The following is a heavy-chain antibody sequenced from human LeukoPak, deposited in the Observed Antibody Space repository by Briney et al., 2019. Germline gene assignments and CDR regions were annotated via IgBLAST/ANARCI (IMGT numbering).Heavy chain of an antibody. CDR1: GFTFSSYW. CDR3: VRGLLWFGERSNDY. D-gene: IGHD3-10*01. CDR2: IKQDGSEK. Sequence: GGSLRLSCAASGFTFSSYWMSWVRQAPGKGLEWVANIKQDGSEKYYVDSVKGRFTISRDNAKNSLYLQMNSLRAEDTAVYYCVRGLLWFGERSNDYWGQGTLVTVSS. J-gene: IGHJ4*02. V-gene: IGHV3-7*01.